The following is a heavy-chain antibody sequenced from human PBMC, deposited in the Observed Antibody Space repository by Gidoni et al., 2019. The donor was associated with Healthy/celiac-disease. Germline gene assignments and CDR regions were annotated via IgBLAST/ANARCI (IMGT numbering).Heavy chain of an antibody. V-gene: IGHV3-15*01. Sequence: EVQLVESGGGLVKPGGSIRLSCAASGFTFSNDWMSWVRQAPGKGLEWGVRIKSKTDGGTTDYAAPVKGRFTISRDDSKNTLYLQMNSLKTEDTAVYYCTTDEDYCSSTSCYSPYYYYGMDVWGQGTTVTVSS. D-gene: IGHD2-2*02. J-gene: IGHJ6*02. CDR3: TTDEDYCSSTSCYSPYYYYGMDV. CDR2: IKSKTDGGTT. CDR1: GFTFSNDW.